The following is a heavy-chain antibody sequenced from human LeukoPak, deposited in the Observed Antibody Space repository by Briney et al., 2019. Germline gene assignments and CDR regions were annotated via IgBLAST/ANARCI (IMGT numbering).Heavy chain of an antibody. CDR3: AKGDTWIQLWRF. J-gene: IGHJ4*02. V-gene: IGHV3-23*01. D-gene: IGHD5-18*01. CDR1: GFSFSSYT. CDR2: IRGSGEST. Sequence: GGSLRLSCAASGFSFSSYTMTWVRQAPGKGLEWVSSIRGSGESTYYADSVKGRFTISRDNSKNTLYLQMNSLRAEDTAVYYCAKGDTWIQLWRFWGQGTLVTVSS.